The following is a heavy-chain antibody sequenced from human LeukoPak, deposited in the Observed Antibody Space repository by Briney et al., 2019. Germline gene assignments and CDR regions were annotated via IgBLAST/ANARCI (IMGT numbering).Heavy chain of an antibody. D-gene: IGHD2-8*01. CDR1: GGSISSGGYY. CDR2: IYYSGST. CDR3: ARASAGVPDYYMDV. Sequence: PSETLSLTCTVPGGSISSGGYYWSWIRQHPGKGLEWIGYIYYSGSTYYNPSLKSRVTISVDTSKNQFSLKLSSVTAADTAVYYCARASAGVPDYYMDVWGKGTTVTVSS. V-gene: IGHV4-31*03. J-gene: IGHJ6*03.